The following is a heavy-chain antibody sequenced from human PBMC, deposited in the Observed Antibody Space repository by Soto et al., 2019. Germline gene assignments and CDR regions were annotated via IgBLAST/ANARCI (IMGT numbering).Heavy chain of an antibody. J-gene: IGHJ3*02. D-gene: IGHD3-10*01. CDR1: GYTFTIYD. CDR2: MNPNSGNT. CDR3: ARRPIWFGDAFDI. V-gene: IGHV1-8*01. Sequence: QVPLVQSGAEVKKPGASVKDSCKASGYTFTIYDINWVRQATGQGLEWMGWMNPNSGNTGYAQKFQGRVTMTRNTSISTAYMELSSLRSEDTAMYYCARRPIWFGDAFDIWGQGTMVTFSS.